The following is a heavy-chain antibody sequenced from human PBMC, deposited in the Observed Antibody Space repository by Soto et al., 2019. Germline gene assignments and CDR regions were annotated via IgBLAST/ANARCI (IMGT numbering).Heavy chain of an antibody. CDR2: IWHDGSNQ. V-gene: IGHV3-33*01. CDR1: GFTFSSYG. Sequence: QVQLVESGGGVVQPGRSLRLSCAASGFTFSSYGMQWVRRAPGKGLEWVAVIWHDGSNQYYADSVKGRFTISRDNSNNILYLQLNRLRAEDTAVYYCARERGQIDYWGQGTLVTVSS. J-gene: IGHJ4*02. CDR3: ARERGQIDY.